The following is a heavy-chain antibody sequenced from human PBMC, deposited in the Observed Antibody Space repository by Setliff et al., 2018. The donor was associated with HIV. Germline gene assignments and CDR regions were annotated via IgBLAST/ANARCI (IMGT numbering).Heavy chain of an antibody. J-gene: IGHJ4*02. CDR2: ISGRADAT. D-gene: IGHD4-17*01. CDR1: GFIFSTYT. V-gene: IGHV3-23*01. Sequence: GGFLRLSCAASGFIFSTYTMAWVRQAPGKGLEWVSAISGRADATTYADSVKGRFTVSRDNSKDTLYLQMNSLRAEDAAVYYCAKSYLVGDYFAFDSWGQGTLVTVSS. CDR3: AKSYLVGDYFAFDS.